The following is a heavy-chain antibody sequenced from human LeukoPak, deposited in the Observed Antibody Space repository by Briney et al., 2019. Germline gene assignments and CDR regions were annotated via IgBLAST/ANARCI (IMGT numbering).Heavy chain of an antibody. J-gene: IGHJ4*02. V-gene: IGHV4-61*01. D-gene: IGHD4-11*01. Sequence: PSETLSLTCTVSGGSFSSGSYYWSWIRQPPGKGLEWIGYIYYSGSTNYNPSLKSRVTISVDTSRNQFSLKLSSVTAADTAMYYCATMETSTNDYRLDYWGQGTLVTVSS. CDR2: IYYSGST. CDR3: ATMETSTNDYRLDY. CDR1: GGSFSSGSYY.